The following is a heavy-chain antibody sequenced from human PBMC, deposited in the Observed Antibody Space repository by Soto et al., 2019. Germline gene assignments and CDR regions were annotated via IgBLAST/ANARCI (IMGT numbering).Heavy chain of an antibody. D-gene: IGHD6-13*01. CDR3: ARQDYSTTWYLNY. Sequence: EVQLLESGGGVVQPGGSLRLSCAASGFTFSAYAMSWVRQAPGKGLEWVSVISGSGGATYYADSVKGRFTISRDNXKNTLYLQMNSLGAEDTAVYYCARQDYSTTWYLNYWGQGTLVTVFS. V-gene: IGHV3-23*01. J-gene: IGHJ4*02. CDR2: ISGSGGAT. CDR1: GFTFSAYA.